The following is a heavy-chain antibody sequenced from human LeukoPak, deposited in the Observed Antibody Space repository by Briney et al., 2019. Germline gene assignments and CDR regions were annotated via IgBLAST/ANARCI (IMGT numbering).Heavy chain of an antibody. CDR1: GGTFSSYA. CDR2: IIPIFGTA. J-gene: IGHJ6*03. CDR3: ARAGLLSVVQTYYYYYYMDV. D-gene: IGHD4-23*01. Sequence: ASVKVSCKASGGTFSSYAISWVRQAPGQGLEWMGGIIPIFGTANYAQKFQGRVTITADKSTSTAYMELSSLRSEDTAVYYCARAGLLSVVQTYYYYYYMDVWGKGTTVTVSS. V-gene: IGHV1-69*06.